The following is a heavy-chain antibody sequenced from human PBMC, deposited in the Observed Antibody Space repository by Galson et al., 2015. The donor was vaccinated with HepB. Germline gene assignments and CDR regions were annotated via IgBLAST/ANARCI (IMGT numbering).Heavy chain of an antibody. CDR3: AKDPVVEMATMYFDY. CDR2: IKQDGSEK. J-gene: IGHJ4*02. D-gene: IGHD5-24*01. V-gene: IGHV3-7*03. Sequence: SLRLSCAASGFTFSSYWMSWVRQAPGKGLEWVANIKQDGSEKYYVDSVKGRFTISRDNAKNSLYLQMNSLRAEDTAVYYCAKDPVVEMATMYFDYWGQGTLVTVSS. CDR1: GFTFSSYW.